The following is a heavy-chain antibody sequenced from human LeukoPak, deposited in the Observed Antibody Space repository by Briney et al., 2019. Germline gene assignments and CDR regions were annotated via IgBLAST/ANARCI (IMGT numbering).Heavy chain of an antibody. D-gene: IGHD2-2*01. V-gene: IGHV3-33*01. CDR3: GVLPAATMLRDF. Sequence: GGSLRLSCAASGLTFNTYGMHWVRQAPGKGLEWVAVLWDDGINTSYADSVKGRFTISRDTSQNTLYLQMDSLRAEDTAVYFCGVLPAATMLRDFWGQGTLVTVSS. J-gene: IGHJ4*02. CDR2: LWDDGINT. CDR1: GLTFNTYG.